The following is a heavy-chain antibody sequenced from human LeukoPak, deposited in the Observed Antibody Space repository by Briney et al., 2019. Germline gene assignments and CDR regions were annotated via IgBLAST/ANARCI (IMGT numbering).Heavy chain of an antibody. CDR2: ISASGGST. V-gene: IGHV3-23*01. Sequence: GGSLRLSCAAFGFTFSSYAMSWVRQAPGKGLEWVSVISASGGSTYYADSVKGRFTISRDNSKNTLYLQMNSLRAEDTAVYYCAKDWRAYCGGDCYSYFDYWGQGTLVTVSS. D-gene: IGHD2-21*02. CDR3: AKDWRAYCGGDCYSYFDY. CDR1: GFTFSSYA. J-gene: IGHJ4*02.